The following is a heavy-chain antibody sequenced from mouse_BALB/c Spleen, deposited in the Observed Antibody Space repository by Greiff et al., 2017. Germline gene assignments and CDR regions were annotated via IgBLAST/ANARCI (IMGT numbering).Heavy chain of an antibody. CDR2: ISNGGGST. D-gene: IGHD2-3*01. Sequence: EVMLVESGGGLVQPGGSLKLSCAASGFTFSSYTMSWVRQTPEKRLEWVAYISNGGGSTYYPDTVKGRFTISRDNAKNTLYLQMSSLKSEDTAMYYCARHDGLAWFAYWGQGTLVTVSA. V-gene: IGHV5-12-2*01. J-gene: IGHJ3*01. CDR3: ARHDGLAWFAY. CDR1: GFTFSSYT.